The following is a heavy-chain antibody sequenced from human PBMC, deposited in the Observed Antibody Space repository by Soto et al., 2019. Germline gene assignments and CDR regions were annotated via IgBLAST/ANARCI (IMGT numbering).Heavy chain of an antibody. V-gene: IGHV3-30-3*01. CDR2: ISYDGSKK. J-gene: IGHJ3*02. Sequence: QVQLVESGGGVVQPGRSLRLSCAASGFTFSSYAMHWVRQAPGKGLEWVAVISYDGSKKYYADSVKGRFTISRDKSKNTLYMQMNRRSGEDTAVYYCARDRGQQLVRSAFDIWGQGTMVTVSS. CDR1: GFTFSSYA. D-gene: IGHD6-13*01. CDR3: ARDRGQQLVRSAFDI.